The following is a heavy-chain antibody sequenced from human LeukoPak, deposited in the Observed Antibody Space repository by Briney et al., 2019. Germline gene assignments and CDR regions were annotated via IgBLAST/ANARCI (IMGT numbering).Heavy chain of an antibody. Sequence: GGSLRLSCAASGFTFSDYYMSWIRQAPGKGLEWVSYISSSGSTIYYADSVKGRFTISRDNAKNSLYLQMNSLRAEDTAVYYCVCSGWYSSAASFDHWGQGTLVTVSS. CDR2: ISSSGSTI. V-gene: IGHV3-11*04. J-gene: IGHJ4*02. D-gene: IGHD6-19*01. CDR3: VCSGWYSSAASFDH. CDR1: GFTFSDYY.